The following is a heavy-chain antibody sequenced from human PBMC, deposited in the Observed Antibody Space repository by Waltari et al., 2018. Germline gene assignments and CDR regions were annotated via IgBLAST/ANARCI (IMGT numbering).Heavy chain of an antibody. J-gene: IGHJ6*02. V-gene: IGHV3-30*18. Sequence: QVHLVESGGGVVQPGRSVRLSCAASGFTFSSYGMHWVRQAAGRGLEWVAFISYDENKKYYVDSVKGRFTISRDNSKNTLYLQMNSLRAEDTAVYYCAKVWGDYYGSGSGYGMDVWGQGITVIVS. CDR3: AKVWGDYYGSGSGYGMDV. CDR2: ISYDENKK. CDR1: GFTFSSYG. D-gene: IGHD3-10*01.